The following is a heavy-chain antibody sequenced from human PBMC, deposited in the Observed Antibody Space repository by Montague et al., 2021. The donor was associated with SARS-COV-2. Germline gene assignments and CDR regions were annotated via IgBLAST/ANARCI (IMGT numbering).Heavy chain of an antibody. CDR2: TNYRSKWTS. CDR1: GDSVWSNTAA. CDR3: VRDTGSAQAGFDA. V-gene: IGHV6-1*01. D-gene: IGHD4-17*01. Sequence: CAISGDSVWSNTAAWNWIRQSPSGGLEWLGRTNYRSKWTSDYATSAEGRISTDPDTSKNQFFLHLRSVTPEDTGVYYCVRDTGSAQAGFDAWGQGTLVTVSS. J-gene: IGHJ4*02.